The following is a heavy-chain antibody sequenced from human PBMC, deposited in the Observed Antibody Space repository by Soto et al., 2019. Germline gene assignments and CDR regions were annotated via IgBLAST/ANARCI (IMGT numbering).Heavy chain of an antibody. CDR3: ARGSRGDILRYFDWLSIPWVYFDY. CDR2: IYYSGST. D-gene: IGHD3-9*01. V-gene: IGHV4-30-4*01. Sequence: PSETLSLTCTVSGGSISSGDYYWSWIRQPPGKGLEWIGYIYYSGSTYYNPSLKSRVTISVDTSKNQFSLKLSSVTAADTAVYYCARGSRGDILRYFDWLSIPWVYFDYWGQGTLVTVSS. J-gene: IGHJ4*02. CDR1: GGSISSGDYY.